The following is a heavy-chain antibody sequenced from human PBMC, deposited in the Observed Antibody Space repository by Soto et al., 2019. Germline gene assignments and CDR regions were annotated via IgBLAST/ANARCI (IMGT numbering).Heavy chain of an antibody. CDR2: ISPGSRYP. Sequence: GGSLRLSCAGSGFTFGDSYMSWIRQAPGKGLEWLSYISPGSRYPAYADSVKGRFTISRDNAKRSLYLQMMSLTAEDTAIYYCVRGGGGGFFDPWGQGTMVTVSS. V-gene: IGHV3-11*06. CDR1: GFTFGDSY. CDR3: VRGGGGGFFDP. D-gene: IGHD2-15*01. J-gene: IGHJ5*02.